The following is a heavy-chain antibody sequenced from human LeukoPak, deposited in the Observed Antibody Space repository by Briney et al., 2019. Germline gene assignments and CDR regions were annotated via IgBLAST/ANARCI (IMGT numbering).Heavy chain of an antibody. V-gene: IGHV4-30-2*01. CDR1: GGSISSGGYY. Sequence: SETLSLTCAVSGGSISSGGYYWSWIRQPPGKGLEWIGYIYHSGSTYYNPSLKSRVTISVDRSKNQFSLKLSSVTAADTAVYHCARGTGPDAFDIWGQGTMVTVSS. CDR3: ARGTGPDAFDI. CDR2: IYHSGST. D-gene: IGHD1-1*01. J-gene: IGHJ3*02.